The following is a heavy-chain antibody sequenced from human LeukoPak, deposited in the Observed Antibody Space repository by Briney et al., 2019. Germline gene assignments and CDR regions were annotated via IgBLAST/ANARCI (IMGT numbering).Heavy chain of an antibody. CDR2: ISAGGDST. Sequence: GGSLRLSCAAAGFTFSIYTMTWVRQAPGKGLEWVSGISAGGDSTYYADSVKGRFTISRDNSKNTLYLQMNSLRAEDTAEYYCARSTVGTSCCTAVDYWGQGTLVTVSS. J-gene: IGHJ4*02. V-gene: IGHV3-23*01. CDR3: ARSTVGTSCCTAVDY. D-gene: IGHD1-26*01. CDR1: GFTFSIYT.